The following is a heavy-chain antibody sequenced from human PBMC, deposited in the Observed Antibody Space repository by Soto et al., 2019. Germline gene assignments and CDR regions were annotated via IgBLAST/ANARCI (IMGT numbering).Heavy chain of an antibody. V-gene: IGHV3-30-3*01. CDR2: ISCDGSNK. CDR3: ARDRERASDDFWSSYPLSYDYGLDV. D-gene: IGHD3-3*01. Sequence: GGSLRLSCAASGFTFGSYAMHWVRQAPGKGLEWVAVISCDGSNKYYADSVKGRFTISRDNSKNTLYLQMNSLRAEDTAVYYCARDRERASDDFWSSYPLSYDYGLDVWGQGTTVTVSS. J-gene: IGHJ6*02. CDR1: GFTFGSYA.